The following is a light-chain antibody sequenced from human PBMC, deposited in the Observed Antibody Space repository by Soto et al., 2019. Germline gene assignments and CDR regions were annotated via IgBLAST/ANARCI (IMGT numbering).Light chain of an antibody. CDR2: KAT. CDR1: QSLSGW. J-gene: IGKJ4*01. V-gene: IGKV1-5*03. Sequence: DIQMTQSPSTLSAFVGDRVTITCRASQSLSGWLAWYQQKPGKAPKLLIRKATSLESGVPSRYSGRGSGTEFTLTISSLQPDDSATYHGQHYIGYPITFGGGTKVEIK. CDR3: QHYIGYPIT.